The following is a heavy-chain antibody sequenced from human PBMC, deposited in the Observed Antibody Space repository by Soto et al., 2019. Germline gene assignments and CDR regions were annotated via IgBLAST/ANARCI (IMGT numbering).Heavy chain of an antibody. CDR2: INHSGST. CDR1: GGSFSGYY. CDR3: ARRSLNKAHFDY. J-gene: IGHJ4*02. Sequence: QVQLQQWGAGLLKPSETLSPTCAVYGGSFSGYYWSWIRQPPGKGLEWIGEINHSGSTNYNPSLKNRVTISVDTSKNQFSLKLSSVTAADTAVYYCARRSLNKAHFDYWGQGTLVTVSS. V-gene: IGHV4-34*01.